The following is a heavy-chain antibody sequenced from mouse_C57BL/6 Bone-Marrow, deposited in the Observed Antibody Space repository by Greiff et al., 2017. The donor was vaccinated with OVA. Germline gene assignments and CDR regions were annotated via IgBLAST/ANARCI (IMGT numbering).Heavy chain of an antibody. CDR2: IDPNSGGT. Sequence: VQLQQPGAELVKPGASVKLSCKASGFTFTSYWMHWVKQRPGRGLEWIGRIDPNSGGTKYNEKFKSKATLTVDKPSSTAYMQLSSLTSEDSAVYYCARDYYGSSYVVYFDDWGQGTTLTVSS. V-gene: IGHV1-72*01. CDR1: GFTFTSYW. J-gene: IGHJ2*01. CDR3: ARDYYGSSYVVYFDD. D-gene: IGHD1-1*01.